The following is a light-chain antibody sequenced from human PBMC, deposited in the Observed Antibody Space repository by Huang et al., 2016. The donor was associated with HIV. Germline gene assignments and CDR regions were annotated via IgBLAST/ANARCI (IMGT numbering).Light chain of an antibody. Sequence: DIVMTQPPDSLTVSLGVRATISCKSSQSVGYNQKNYLAWYQQKPRQPPKLLIYWASARESGVPDRFNGSGSGTDFTFTISSLQAEDVAVYYCQQYYKTSLTFGGGTKVEIK. CDR3: QQYYKTSLT. CDR1: QSVGYNQKNY. J-gene: IGKJ4*01. V-gene: IGKV4-1*01. CDR2: WAS.